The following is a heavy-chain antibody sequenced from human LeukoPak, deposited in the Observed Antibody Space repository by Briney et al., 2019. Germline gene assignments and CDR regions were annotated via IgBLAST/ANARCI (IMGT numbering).Heavy chain of an antibody. CDR2: INSDGSST. CDR1: GFTFSSYW. J-gene: IGHJ4*02. Sequence: GGSLRLSCAASGFTFSSYWMHWVRQAPGKWLVWVSRINSDGSSTNYADSVKGRFTISRDNAKNTLYLQMNSLRAEDTAVYYCARGGGRYYDSSGYSYWGQGSLVTVSS. D-gene: IGHD3-22*01. CDR3: ARGGGRYYDSSGYSY. V-gene: IGHV3-74*01.